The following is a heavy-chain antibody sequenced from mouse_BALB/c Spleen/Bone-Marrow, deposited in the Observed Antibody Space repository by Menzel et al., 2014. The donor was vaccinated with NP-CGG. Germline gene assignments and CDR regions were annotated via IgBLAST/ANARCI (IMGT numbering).Heavy chain of an antibody. Sequence: EVKLMESGGGLVQPGGSLKLSCATSGFTFSDYYMYWVRQTPEKRLEWVAYISNGGGSTYYPDTVKGRFTISRDNAKNTLYLQRSRLKSEDTAMYYCARHNYDETWFAYWGQGTLVTVSA. D-gene: IGHD2-4*01. CDR2: ISNGGGST. CDR3: ARHNYDETWFAY. CDR1: GFTFSDYY. V-gene: IGHV5-12*02. J-gene: IGHJ3*01.